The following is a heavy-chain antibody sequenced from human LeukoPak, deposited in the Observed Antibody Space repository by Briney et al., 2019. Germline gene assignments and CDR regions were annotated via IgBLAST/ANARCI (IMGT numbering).Heavy chain of an antibody. D-gene: IGHD3-9*01. V-gene: IGHV1-69*01. CDR1: GGTFSSYA. J-gene: IGHJ4*02. CDR3: ARSPHILTGENFDY. Sequence: SVKVSCKASGGTFSSYAISWVRQAPGQGLEWMGGIIPIFGTANYAQKFQGRVTITADESTSTAYMELSSLRSEDTAVYYCARSPHILTGENFDYWGQGTLVTVSS. CDR2: IIPIFGTA.